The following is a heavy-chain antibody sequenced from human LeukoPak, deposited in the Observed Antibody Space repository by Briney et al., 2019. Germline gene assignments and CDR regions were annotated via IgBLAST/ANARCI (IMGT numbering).Heavy chain of an antibody. Sequence: ASVKVSCKASGYTFTSYDINWVRQATGQGLEWMGWMNPNSGNTGYAQKFQGRVTITRDTSASTAYMELSSLRSEDTAVYYCARVGLYDFWSGYYFDYWGQGTLVTVSS. J-gene: IGHJ4*02. D-gene: IGHD3-3*01. CDR3: ARVGLYDFWSGYYFDY. V-gene: IGHV1-8*01. CDR1: GYTFTSYD. CDR2: MNPNSGNT.